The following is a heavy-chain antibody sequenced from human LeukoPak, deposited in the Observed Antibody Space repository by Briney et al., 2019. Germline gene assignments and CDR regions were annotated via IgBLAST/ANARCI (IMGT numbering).Heavy chain of an antibody. CDR2: MNPNSGNT. V-gene: IGHV1-8*01. D-gene: IGHD3-22*01. CDR1: GYTFSSYD. J-gene: IGHJ3*02. Sequence: ASVKVSCKASGYTFSSYDIKWVRQAPGQGLEWMGWMNPNSGNTGYAQELQGRVAMTRDTSISTAYMELSSLLSDDTAVYYCTTGGTIYDTILEDPFDIWGQGTMVTVSS. CDR3: TTGGTIYDTILEDPFDI.